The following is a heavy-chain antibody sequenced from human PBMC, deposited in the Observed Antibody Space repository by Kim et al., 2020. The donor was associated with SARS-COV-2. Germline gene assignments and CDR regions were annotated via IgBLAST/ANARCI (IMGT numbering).Heavy chain of an antibody. CDR3: AREVYSGYVWWFDP. V-gene: IGHV5-10-1*01. D-gene: IGHD5-12*01. Sequence: PSFHDHVTISADKSNSTAYLQWSSLKASDTAMYYCAREVYSGYVWWFDPWGQGTLVTVSS. J-gene: IGHJ5*02.